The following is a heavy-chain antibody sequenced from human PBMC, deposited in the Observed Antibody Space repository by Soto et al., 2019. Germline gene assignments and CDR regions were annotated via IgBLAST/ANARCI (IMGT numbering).Heavy chain of an antibody. CDR1: GGSFSGYY. Sequence: SETLSLTCAVYGGSFSGYYWSWIRQPPGKGLEWIGEINHSGSTNYNPSLKSRVTISVDTSKNQFSLKLSSVTAADTAVYYCARDIGRRYSNSSAFSGYFDYWGQGTLVTVSS. CDR2: INHSGST. D-gene: IGHD1-26*01. V-gene: IGHV4-34*01. CDR3: ARDIGRRYSNSSAFSGYFDY. J-gene: IGHJ4*02.